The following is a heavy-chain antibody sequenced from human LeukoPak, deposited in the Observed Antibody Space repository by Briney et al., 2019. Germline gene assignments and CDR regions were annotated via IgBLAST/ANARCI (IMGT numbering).Heavy chain of an antibody. CDR2: ISGSSDTT. J-gene: IGHJ4*02. V-gene: IGHV3-23*01. CDR1: GFTFSSYA. Sequence: GGSLRLSCAASGFTFSSYAMSWVRQAPGKGLECVSGISGSSDTTYYADSVKGRFTISRDKSKNTLYLQMNSLRAGDTAVYYCATDMVTGTPFDYWGQGTLVTVSS. CDR3: ATDMVTGTPFDY. D-gene: IGHD4-23*01.